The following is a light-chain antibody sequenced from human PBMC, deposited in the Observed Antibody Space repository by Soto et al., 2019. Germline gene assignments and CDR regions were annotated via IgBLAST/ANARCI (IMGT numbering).Light chain of an antibody. Sequence: EIVLTQSPATLSLSPGERATLSCGASQSINSNYLAWYQQKPGLAPRLVIYDTSRRAPGIPDRLTGSGSGTDFTLTISRLEPEDSAIYYCQHYGSSPTFGQGTRLEIK. CDR3: QHYGSSPT. CDR2: DTS. V-gene: IGKV3D-20*01. J-gene: IGKJ5*01. CDR1: QSINSNY.